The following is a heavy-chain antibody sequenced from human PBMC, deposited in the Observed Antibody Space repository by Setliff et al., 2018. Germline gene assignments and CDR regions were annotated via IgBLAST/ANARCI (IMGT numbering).Heavy chain of an antibody. CDR1: GVSVSDYY. J-gene: IGHJ1*01. CDR3: AGATGVTYTWYFEH. Sequence: PSETLSLTCSVSGVSVSDYYWSWIRQPAGRGLEYIGRIYTSGATNYSPSVRGRVNISADHLKNQVSLNLKSVTAADTAVYFCAGATGVTYTWYFEHWGQGSLVTV. V-gene: IGHV4-4*07. CDR2: IYTSGAT. D-gene: IGHD2-21*02.